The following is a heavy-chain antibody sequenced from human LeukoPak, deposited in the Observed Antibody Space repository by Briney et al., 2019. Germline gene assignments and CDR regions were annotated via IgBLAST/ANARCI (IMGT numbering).Heavy chain of an antibody. J-gene: IGHJ4*02. D-gene: IGHD1-26*01. Sequence: GGSLRLSCAASGFTFSSYSMSWVRQAPGKGLEWVSYIDTSSSTIYYADSVKGRFTISRDNAKNSLYLQMKSLRAEDTTVYYCARDMGYSGSWPGYFDYWGQGVLVTVSS. CDR3: ARDMGYSGSWPGYFDY. V-gene: IGHV3-48*04. CDR2: IDTSSSTI. CDR1: GFTFSSYS.